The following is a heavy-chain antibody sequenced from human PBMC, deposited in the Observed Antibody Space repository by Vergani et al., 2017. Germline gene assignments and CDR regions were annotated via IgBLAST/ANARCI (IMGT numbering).Heavy chain of an antibody. D-gene: IGHD2-15*01. V-gene: IGHV4-31*03. CDR1: GGSISSGGYY. Sequence: QVQLQESGPGLVKPSQTLSLTCTVSGGSISSGGYYWIWIRQHPGKGLEWIGYIYYSGSTYYNPSLKSRVTISVDTSKNQFSLKLSSVTAADTAVYYSASLRSGGSPYDGFDIWGQGTMVTVSS. J-gene: IGHJ3*02. CDR3: ASLRSGGSPYDGFDI. CDR2: IYYSGST.